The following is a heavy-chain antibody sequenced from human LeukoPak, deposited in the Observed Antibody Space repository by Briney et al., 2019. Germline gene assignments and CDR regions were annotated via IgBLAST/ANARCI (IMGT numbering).Heavy chain of an antibody. CDR3: ARSYSSGWSERSYFDY. D-gene: IGHD6-19*01. CDR1: GFTFSSYG. V-gene: IGHV3-33*01. J-gene: IGHJ4*02. Sequence: PGGSLRLSCAASGFTFSSYGMHWVRQAPGKGLEWVAAIWYDGSNKYYADSVKGRFTISRDNSKNTLYLQMNSLRAEDTAVYYCARSYSSGWSERSYFDYWGQGTLVTVSS. CDR2: IWYDGSNK.